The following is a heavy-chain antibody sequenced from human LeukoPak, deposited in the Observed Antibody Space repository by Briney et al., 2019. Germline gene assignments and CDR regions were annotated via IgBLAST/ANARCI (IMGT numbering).Heavy chain of an antibody. J-gene: IGHJ4*02. CDR3: ANYYDSSGYRSFSDY. D-gene: IGHD3-22*01. Sequence: AGSLRLSCAASGFTFSSYAMSWVRQAPGKGLEWVSAISGSGGSTYYADSVKGRFTISRDNSKNTLYLKMNSLRAEDTAVYYCANYYDSSGYRSFSDYWGQGTLVIVSS. V-gene: IGHV3-23*01. CDR2: ISGSGGST. CDR1: GFTFSSYA.